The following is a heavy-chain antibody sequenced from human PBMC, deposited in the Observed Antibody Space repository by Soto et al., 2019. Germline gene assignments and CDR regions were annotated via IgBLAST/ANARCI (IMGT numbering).Heavy chain of an antibody. CDR2: IYSGGST. V-gene: IGHV3-53*01. CDR1: GFTVSSNY. D-gene: IGHD6-6*01. CDR3: ARESIAARPRGHTYYYGMDV. J-gene: IGHJ6*02. Sequence: EVQLVESGGGLIQPGGSLRLSCAASGFTVSSNYMSWVRQAPGKGLERVSVIYSGGSTYYADSVKGRFTISRDNSKNTLYLQMNSLRAEDTAVYYCARESIAARPRGHTYYYGMDVWGQGTTVTVSS.